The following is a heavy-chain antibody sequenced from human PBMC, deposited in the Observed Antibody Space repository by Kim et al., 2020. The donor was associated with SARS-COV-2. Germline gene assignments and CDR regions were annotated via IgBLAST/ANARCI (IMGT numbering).Heavy chain of an antibody. Sequence: ASVKVSCKASGYTFTNYYIHWVRRAPGQGLEWMGRINPDSGRTKYAQKFQGRVTMTSDTSISTAYMELISLRSDDTAVYYCATAYASLPHCYSSYQRTWF. D-gene: IGHD3-16*02. CDR3: ATAYASLPHCYSSYQRTWF. CDR2: INPDSGRT. V-gene: IGHV1-2*06. CDR1: GYTFTNYY. J-gene: IGHJ5*01.